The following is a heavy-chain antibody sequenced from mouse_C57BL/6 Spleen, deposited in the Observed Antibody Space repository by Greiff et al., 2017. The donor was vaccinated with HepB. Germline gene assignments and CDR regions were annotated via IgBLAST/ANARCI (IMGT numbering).Heavy chain of an antibody. Sequence: VQLQESGAELARPGASVKLSCKASGYTFTSYGISWVKQRTGQGLEWIGEIYPRSGNTYYNEKFKGKATLTADKSSSTAYMELRSLTSEDSAVYFCARSNCYGSRDFDYWGQGTTLTVSS. CDR3: ARSNCYGSRDFDY. D-gene: IGHD1-1*01. CDR2: IYPRSGNT. V-gene: IGHV1-81*01. CDR1: GYTFTSYG. J-gene: IGHJ2*01.